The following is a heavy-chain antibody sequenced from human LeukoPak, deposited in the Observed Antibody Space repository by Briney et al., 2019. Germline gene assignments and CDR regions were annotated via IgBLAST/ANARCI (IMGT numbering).Heavy chain of an antibody. CDR3: AGAVVVVPAAIIDNWFDP. J-gene: IGHJ5*02. CDR1: GGSISSYY. D-gene: IGHD2-2*01. V-gene: IGHV4-4*07. CDR2: IYTSGST. Sequence: SETLSLTCTVSGGSISSYYWSWIRQPAGKGLEWIGRIYTSGSTNYNPSLKSRVTISVDTSKNQFSLKLSSVTAADTAVYYCAGAVVVVPAAIIDNWFDPWGQGTLVTVSS.